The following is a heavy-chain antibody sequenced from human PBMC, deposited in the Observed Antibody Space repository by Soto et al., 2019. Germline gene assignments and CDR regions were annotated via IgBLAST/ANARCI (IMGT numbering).Heavy chain of an antibody. J-gene: IGHJ4*02. CDR1: SDSISSYY. Sequence: QVQLQESGPGLVRPSETLSLTCTVSSDSISSYYWIWIRQSPGKGLEWIGYTDYSGTTNYNPSLKSRVTISGDTSKNQFSLGLSSVTAADTAVRYCARAGGDPLYYLDYWGQGPLVTVSS. V-gene: IGHV4-59*08. CDR2: TDYSGTT. D-gene: IGHD2-21*02. CDR3: ARAGGDPLYYLDY.